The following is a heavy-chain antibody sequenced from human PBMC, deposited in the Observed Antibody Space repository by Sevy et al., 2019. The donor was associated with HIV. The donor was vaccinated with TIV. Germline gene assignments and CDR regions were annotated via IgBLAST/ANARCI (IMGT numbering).Heavy chain of an antibody. D-gene: IGHD1-26*01. Sequence: GGSLRLSCAASGFTFSKYGMHWVRQAPGKGLEWVALIWYDGSNKYYADSVKGRFTISRDNSKNTLYLQMNSLRAEDTAVYYCGYSEYGYYYDYWGQGTLVTVSS. J-gene: IGHJ4*02. CDR1: GFTFSKYG. CDR3: GYSEYGYYYDY. V-gene: IGHV3-33*01. CDR2: IWYDGSNK.